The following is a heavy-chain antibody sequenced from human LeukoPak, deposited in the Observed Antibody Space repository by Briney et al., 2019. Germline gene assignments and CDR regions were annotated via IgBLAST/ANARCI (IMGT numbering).Heavy chain of an antibody. CDR2: ISSSSSYI. CDR1: GFTFSSYS. V-gene: IGHV3-21*01. CDR3: AKDIGYGDYGGFDY. D-gene: IGHD4-17*01. J-gene: IGHJ4*02. Sequence: GGSLRLSCAASGFTFSSYSMNWVRQAPGKGLEWVSSISSSSSYIYYADSVKGRFTISRDNAKNSLYLQMNSLRAEDTAVYYCAKDIGYGDYGGFDYWGQGTLVTVSS.